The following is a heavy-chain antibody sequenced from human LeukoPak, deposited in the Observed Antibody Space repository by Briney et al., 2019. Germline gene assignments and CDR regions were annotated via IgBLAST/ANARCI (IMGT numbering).Heavy chain of an antibody. CDR2: ISGSGGST. V-gene: IGHV3-23*01. J-gene: IGHJ4*02. CDR3: AKDPTFLEVEVVIN. Sequence: SGGSLRLSCAASGFTFSSYAMSWVRQAPGKGLEWVSAISGSGGSTYYADSVKGRFTISRDNSKNTLYLQMNSLRAEDTAVYYCAKDPTFLEVEVVINWGQGTLVTVSS. CDR1: GFTFSSYA. D-gene: IGHD3-22*01.